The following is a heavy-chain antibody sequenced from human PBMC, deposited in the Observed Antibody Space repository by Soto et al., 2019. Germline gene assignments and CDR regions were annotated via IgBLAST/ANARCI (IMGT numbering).Heavy chain of an antibody. CDR1: GFTFSSYW. CDR3: ARRYDSSGYYLGNNWFDP. CDR2: IRQDGSEK. J-gene: IGHJ5*02. Sequence: GGSLRLSCAASGFTFSSYWMSWVRQAPGKGLEWVANIRQDGSEKYYVDSVKGRFTISRDNAKNSLYLQMNSLRAEDTAVYYCARRYDSSGYYLGNNWFDPWGQGTLVTVSS. D-gene: IGHD3-22*01. V-gene: IGHV3-7*01.